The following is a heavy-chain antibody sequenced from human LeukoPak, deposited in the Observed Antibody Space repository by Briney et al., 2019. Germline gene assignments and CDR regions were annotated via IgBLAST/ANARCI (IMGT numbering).Heavy chain of an antibody. Sequence: SGGPLRLSCAASGFTFSSYGMHWVRQAPGKGLEWVAFIRYDGSNKYYADSVKGRFTTSRDNSKNTLYLQMNSLRAEDTAVYYCAKDPDEAVAGTPFDYWGQGTLVTVSS. CDR2: IRYDGSNK. D-gene: IGHD6-19*01. CDR1: GFTFSSYG. V-gene: IGHV3-30*02. CDR3: AKDPDEAVAGTPFDY. J-gene: IGHJ4*02.